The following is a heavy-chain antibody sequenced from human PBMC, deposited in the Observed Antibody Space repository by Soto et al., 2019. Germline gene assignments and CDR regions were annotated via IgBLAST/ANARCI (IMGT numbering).Heavy chain of an antibody. Sequence: EVQLVESGGGLVKPGGSLRLSCAASGFTFSNAWMNWVRQAPGKGLEWVGRIKSKTDGGTTDYAAPVKGRFTISRDDSKNTLYLQMNSLKTEDTAVYYCTTDRGAVTTVELDYWGQGTLVTVSS. V-gene: IGHV3-15*07. J-gene: IGHJ4*02. CDR2: IKSKTDGGTT. CDR1: GFTFSNAW. D-gene: IGHD4-17*01. CDR3: TTDRGAVTTVELDY.